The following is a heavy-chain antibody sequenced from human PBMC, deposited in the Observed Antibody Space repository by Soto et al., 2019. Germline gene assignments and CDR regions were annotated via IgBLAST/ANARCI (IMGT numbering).Heavy chain of an antibody. CDR3: ARGFKLWSLPLRY. CDR2: MNPNSGNT. CDR1: GYTFTSYD. J-gene: IGHJ4*02. D-gene: IGHD5-18*01. V-gene: IGHV1-8*01. Sequence: QVQLVQSGAEVQKPGASVKVSCKASGYTFTSYDINWVRQATGQGLEWMGWMNPNSGNTGYAQKFQGRVTMTRNTSISTAYVELSSLRSEDMAVYYFARGFKLWSLPLRYWCQGTLVTVSS.